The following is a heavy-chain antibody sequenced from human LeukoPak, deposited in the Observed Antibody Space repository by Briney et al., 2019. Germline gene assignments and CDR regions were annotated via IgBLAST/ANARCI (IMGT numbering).Heavy chain of an antibody. Sequence: SGPTLVPPTQTLTLSCTFSGFSASTSGVGVGWIRQPPGKVLEWLAIISWDDDKRYSTSLKSRLTITKDTSKKQVVLTMTNMDPVDTATYYCAHVYYDILTGYYPWDYWGQGTLVTVSS. CDR3: AHVYYDILTGYYPWDY. V-gene: IGHV2-5*02. J-gene: IGHJ4*02. D-gene: IGHD3-9*01. CDR1: GFSASTSGVG. CDR2: ISWDDDK.